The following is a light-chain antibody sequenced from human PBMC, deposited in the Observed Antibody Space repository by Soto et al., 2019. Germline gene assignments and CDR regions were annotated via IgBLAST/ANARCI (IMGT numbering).Light chain of an antibody. V-gene: IGLV2-11*01. CDR1: SSDVGGYNY. CDR3: CSYAGSYTFGL. J-gene: IGLJ2*01. Sequence: QSALTQPRSVSGSPGQSVTISCTGTSSDVGGYNYVSWYQRHPGKAPKVMIYNVNKRPSGVPDRFSGSKSGNTASLTISGLQAEDEADYYCCSYAGSYTFGLFGGGTKLTVL. CDR2: NVN.